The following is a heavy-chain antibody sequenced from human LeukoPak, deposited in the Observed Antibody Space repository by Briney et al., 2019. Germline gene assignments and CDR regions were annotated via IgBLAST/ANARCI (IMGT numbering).Heavy chain of an antibody. J-gene: IGHJ4*02. D-gene: IGHD3-3*01. CDR1: GFTFSTYA. CDR2: MSSGGTYL. CDR3: ARDRPTGASRLFVVQ. V-gene: IGHV3-21*01. Sequence: PGGSLRLSCAASGFTFSTYATTWVRQAPGKGLEWVSSMSSGGTYLYYADSVRGRFTISRDNAKNSLYLVMNSLRPEDTAIYYCARDRPTGASRLFVVQWGQGTLVTVSS.